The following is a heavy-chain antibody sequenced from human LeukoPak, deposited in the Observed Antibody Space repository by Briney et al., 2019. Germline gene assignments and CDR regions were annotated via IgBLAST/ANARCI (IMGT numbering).Heavy chain of an antibody. J-gene: IGHJ3*02. Sequence: GGSLRLSCAASGFTFSSYSMNWVRQAPGKGLEWVSSISTSSSYIYYADSVKGRFTVSRDSAKKSLYLQMYSLRAEDTAVYYCARGDPDISFGVAGEAFDTWGQGTMVTVSS. CDR2: ISTSSSYI. CDR3: ARGDPDISFGVAGEAFDT. D-gene: IGHD3-3*01. V-gene: IGHV3-21*01. CDR1: GFTFSSYS.